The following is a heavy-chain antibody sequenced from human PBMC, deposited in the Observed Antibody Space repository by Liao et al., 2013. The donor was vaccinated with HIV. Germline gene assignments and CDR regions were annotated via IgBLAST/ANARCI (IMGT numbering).Heavy chain of an antibody. J-gene: IGHJ3*02. CDR3: ARTHCSGGNCHDAFDI. V-gene: IGHV4-59*01. CDR1: GGSIGTYY. Sequence: QVQLQESGPGLVKPSETLSLTCTVSGGSIGTYYWSWIRQPPGKGLEWIGYIYYNGSTNYNPSLKSRVTISLATSRNQFSLKLSSVTAADTAVYYCARTHCSGGNCHDAFDIWGQGTLVTVSP. D-gene: IGHD2-15*01. CDR2: IYYNGST.